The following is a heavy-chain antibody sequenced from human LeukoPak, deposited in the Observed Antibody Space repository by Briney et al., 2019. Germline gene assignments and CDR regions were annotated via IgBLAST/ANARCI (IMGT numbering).Heavy chain of an antibody. CDR1: GFTFSSYA. CDR2: ISYDGSNK. V-gene: IGHV3-30-3*01. Sequence: QSGGSLRLSCAASGFTFSSYAMHWVRQAPGKGLEWVAVISYDGSNKYYADSVKGRFTISRDNSKNTLYLQMNSLRAEDTAVYYCARDYNYDFWSGYYRDIPNYYYYYGMGVWGQGTTVTVSS. D-gene: IGHD3-3*01. CDR3: ARDYNYDFWSGYYRDIPNYYYYYGMGV. J-gene: IGHJ6*02.